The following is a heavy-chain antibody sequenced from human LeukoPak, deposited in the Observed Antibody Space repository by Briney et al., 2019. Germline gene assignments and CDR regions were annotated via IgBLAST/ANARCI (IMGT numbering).Heavy chain of an antibody. J-gene: IGHJ4*02. CDR3: ARVNSSGWYMFDY. CDR1: GGSISSYY. CDR2: IYYSGST. Sequence: SETLSLTCTVSGGSISSYYWSRIRQPPGKGLEWIGYIYYSGSTNYNPSLKSRVTISVDTSKNQFSLKLSSVTAADTAVYYCARVNSSGWYMFDYWGQGTLVTVSS. V-gene: IGHV4-59*01. D-gene: IGHD6-19*01.